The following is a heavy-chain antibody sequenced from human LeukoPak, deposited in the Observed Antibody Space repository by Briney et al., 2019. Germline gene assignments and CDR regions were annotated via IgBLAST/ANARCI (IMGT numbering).Heavy chain of an antibody. CDR2: ITGTGGR. V-gene: IGHV3-23*01. D-gene: IGHD2-15*01. CDR1: GFTLTNHG. Sequence: GGSLRLSCAVSGFTLTNHGVSWVRQAPGKGLEWVSIITGTGGRYYGDSVKGRFILSRDNSKNTVYMQMSSLRAEDTATYYCAKDYCRDGNCPFPFLDSWGQGTLVTLSS. CDR3: AKDYCRDGNCPFPFLDS. J-gene: IGHJ4*02.